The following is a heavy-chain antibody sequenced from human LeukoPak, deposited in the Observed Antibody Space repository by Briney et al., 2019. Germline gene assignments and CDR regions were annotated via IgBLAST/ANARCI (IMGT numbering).Heavy chain of an antibody. V-gene: IGHV3-7*01. CDR1: GFTFSSYW. CDR3: AKGAFRDQVQGYYYMDV. CDR2: IKQDGSEK. J-gene: IGHJ6*03. D-gene: IGHD3-10*01. Sequence: GGSLRLSCAASGFTFSSYWMSWVRQAPGKGLEWVANIKQDGSEKYCVDSVKGRFIISRDNAKNSLYLQMNSLRAEDTAVCYCAKGAFRDQVQGYYYMDVWGKGTTVTVSS.